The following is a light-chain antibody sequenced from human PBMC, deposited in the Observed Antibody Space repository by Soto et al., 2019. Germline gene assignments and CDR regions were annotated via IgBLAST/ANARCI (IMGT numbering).Light chain of an antibody. Sequence: EVVLTQSPATLSLSPGERATLSCRASQSVRTYLAWYQQKPGQAPRLLIHDASSRATGIPARFSGSGSGTDFTLTISSLEPEYFAVYYCQQRTNWPSSTFGQGTGLEIK. CDR3: QQRTNWPSST. J-gene: IGKJ5*01. CDR2: DAS. V-gene: IGKV3-11*01. CDR1: QSVRTY.